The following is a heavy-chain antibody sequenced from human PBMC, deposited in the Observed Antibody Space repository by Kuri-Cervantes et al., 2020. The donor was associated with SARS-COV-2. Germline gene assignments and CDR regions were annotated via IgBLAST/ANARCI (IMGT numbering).Heavy chain of an antibody. D-gene: IGHD2-21*01. CDR3: AKIAHVVVIAGAFDL. CDR1: GFTCSSYW. V-gene: IGHV3-7*03. J-gene: IGHJ3*01. Sequence: GGSLRLSCAASGFTCSSYWMSWVRQAPGKGLEWVANIKQDGSEKYYVDSVKGRFTISRDNAKNSLYLQMNSLRAEDTAVYYCAKIAHVVVIAGAFDLWGQGTMVTVSS. CDR2: IKQDGSEK.